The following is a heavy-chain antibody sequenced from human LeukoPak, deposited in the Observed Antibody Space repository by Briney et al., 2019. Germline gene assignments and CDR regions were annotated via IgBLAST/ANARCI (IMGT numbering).Heavy chain of an antibody. D-gene: IGHD3-10*01. V-gene: IGHV3-11*06. J-gene: IGHJ4*02. Sequence: PGGSLRLSCAASGFTFSDYYMSGIRQAPGKGLEWVSYISSSSSYTNYADSVKGRFTISRDNAKNSLYLQMNGLRAEDTAVYYCARDYLRGAIRGYFDYWGQGTLVTVSS. CDR2: ISSSSSYT. CDR1: GFTFSDYY. CDR3: ARDYLRGAIRGYFDY.